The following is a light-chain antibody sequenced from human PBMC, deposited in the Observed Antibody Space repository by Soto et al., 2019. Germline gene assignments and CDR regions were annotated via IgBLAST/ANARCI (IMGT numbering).Light chain of an antibody. CDR1: QSVSSY. Sequence: EIVLTQSPATLSLSPGERATLSCRSSQSVSSYLAWYQHKPGQAPRLLIYDASNRATDIPARFSGSGSGTDFTLTISSLESEDFAVYYCQHRGKWPRTFAQGTKLEIK. V-gene: IGKV3-11*01. CDR3: QHRGKWPRT. CDR2: DAS. J-gene: IGKJ2*01.